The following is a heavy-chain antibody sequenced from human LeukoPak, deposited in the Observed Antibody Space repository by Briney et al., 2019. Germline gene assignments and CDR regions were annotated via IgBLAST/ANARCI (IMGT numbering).Heavy chain of an antibody. J-gene: IGHJ4*02. Sequence: SETLSLTCAVYGVSFSGYYWSWIRQPPGKGLEWIGEINHSGSTNYNPSLKSRVTISVDTSKNQFSLKLSSVTAADTAVYYCARGRGFSGYYYYWGQGTLVTVSS. D-gene: IGHD3-22*01. CDR2: INHSGST. V-gene: IGHV4-34*01. CDR3: ARGRGFSGYYYY. CDR1: GVSFSGYY.